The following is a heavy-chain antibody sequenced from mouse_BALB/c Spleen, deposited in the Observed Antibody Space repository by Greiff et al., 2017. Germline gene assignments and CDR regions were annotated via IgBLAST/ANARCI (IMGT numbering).Heavy chain of an antibody. Sequence: EVQLVESGGGLVQPGGSRKLSCAASGFTFSDYGMAWVRQAPGKGPEWVAFISNLAYSIYYADTVTGRFTISRENAKNTLYLEMSSLRSEDTAMYYCARVYGNSGYYFDYWGQGTTLTVSS. CDR3: ARVYGNSGYYFDY. V-gene: IGHV5-15*02. J-gene: IGHJ2*01. CDR1: GFTFSDYG. D-gene: IGHD2-1*01. CDR2: ISNLAYSI.